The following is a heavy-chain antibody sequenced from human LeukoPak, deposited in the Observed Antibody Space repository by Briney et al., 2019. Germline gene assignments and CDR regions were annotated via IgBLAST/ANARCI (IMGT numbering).Heavy chain of an antibody. D-gene: IGHD4-17*01. CDR1: GFTFSSYE. CDR2: ISSSGSTI. J-gene: IGHJ4*02. CDR3: ARGDDYGDYSFDY. Sequence: GSLRLSCAASGFTFSSYEMNWVRQAPGKGLEWVSYISSSGSTIYYADSVKGRFTISRDNAKNSLYLQMNSLRAEDTAVYYCARGDDYGDYSFDYWGQGTLVTVSS. V-gene: IGHV3-48*03.